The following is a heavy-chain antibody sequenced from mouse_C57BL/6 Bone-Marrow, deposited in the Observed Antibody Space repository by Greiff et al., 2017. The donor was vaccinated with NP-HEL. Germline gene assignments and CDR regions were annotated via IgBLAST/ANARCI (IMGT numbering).Heavy chain of an antibody. CDR2: ISSGSSTI. CDR3: ARPGKSNWGAMDY. J-gene: IGHJ4*01. Sequence: EVQLVESGGGLVKPGGSLKLSCAASGFTFSDYGMHWVRQAPEKGLEWVAYISSGSSTIYYADTVKGRFTISRDNAKNTLFLQMTSLRSEDTAMYYCARPGKSNWGAMDYWGQGTSVTVSS. CDR1: GFTFSDYG. D-gene: IGHD4-1*01. V-gene: IGHV5-17*01.